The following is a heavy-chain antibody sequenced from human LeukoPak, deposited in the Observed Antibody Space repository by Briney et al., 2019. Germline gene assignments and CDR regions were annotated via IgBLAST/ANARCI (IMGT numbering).Heavy chain of an antibody. CDR2: IRSGGTTI. Sequence: GGSLRLSCAASGFTFGDYYMTWIRQAPGKGLEWVSYIRSGGTTIYYADSVKGRFTISRDNAKNSLYLQMNSLRAEDTAVYYCARVGAFRGYFDYWGQGTLVTVSS. CDR1: GFTFGDYY. CDR3: ARVGAFRGYFDY. D-gene: IGHD3-16*01. V-gene: IGHV3-11*04. J-gene: IGHJ4*02.